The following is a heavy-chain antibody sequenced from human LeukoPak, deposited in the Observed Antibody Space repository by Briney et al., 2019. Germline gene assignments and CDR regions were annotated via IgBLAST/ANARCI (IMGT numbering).Heavy chain of an antibody. CDR1: GFTFSSYA. Sequence: PGGSLRLSCAASGFTFSSYAMSWVRQAPGKGLEWVSGISGSGDSTYSADSGKGRFTISRDNSKNTLYLRMNSLRAEDTAVYFCARTTYDSDAFHIWGQGTMVTVSS. CDR2: ISGSGDST. CDR3: ARTTYDSDAFHI. J-gene: IGHJ3*02. V-gene: IGHV3-23*01. D-gene: IGHD3-10*01.